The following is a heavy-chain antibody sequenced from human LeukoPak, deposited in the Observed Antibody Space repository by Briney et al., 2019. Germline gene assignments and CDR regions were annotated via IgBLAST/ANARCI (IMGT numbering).Heavy chain of an antibody. D-gene: IGHD2-2*01. CDR1: GFTFSSYS. Sequence: GGSLRLSCAASGFTFSSYSMNWVRQAPGKGLEWVSSISSSSSYIYYADSVKGRFTISRDNAKNSLYLQMNSLRAEDTAVYYCARVPSSTNRYYYYYMDVWGKGTTVTVS. CDR2: ISSSSSYI. V-gene: IGHV3-21*01. J-gene: IGHJ6*03. CDR3: ARVPSSTNRYYYYYMDV.